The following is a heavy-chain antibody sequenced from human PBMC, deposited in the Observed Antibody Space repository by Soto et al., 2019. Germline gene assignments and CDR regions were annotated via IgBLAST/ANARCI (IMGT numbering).Heavy chain of an antibody. J-gene: IGHJ4*02. CDR3: ARPRSVVGAAYYFDY. CDR1: GGSISSYY. V-gene: IGHV4-59*08. D-gene: IGHD1-26*01. Sequence: SETLSLTCTVSGGSISSYYWSWIRQPPGKGLEWIGYIYYSGSTYYNPSLKSRVTISVDTSKNQFSLKLSSVTAADTAVYYCARPRSVVGAAYYFDYWGQGTLVTVSS. CDR2: IYYSGST.